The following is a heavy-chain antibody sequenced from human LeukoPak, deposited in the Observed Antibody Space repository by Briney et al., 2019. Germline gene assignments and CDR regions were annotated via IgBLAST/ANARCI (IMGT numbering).Heavy chain of an antibody. D-gene: IGHD4-23*01. Sequence: PGGSLRLSCAASGFTVSTNYMSWVRQAPGRGLEWVSVIYSGGNTYYADSVKGRFTISRDNSKNPLYLQMNSLRADDTAVYYCARDSGTTVGYFDYWGQGTLVTVSS. CDR2: IYSGGNT. CDR1: GFTVSTNY. J-gene: IGHJ4*02. CDR3: ARDSGTTVGYFDY. V-gene: IGHV3-66*01.